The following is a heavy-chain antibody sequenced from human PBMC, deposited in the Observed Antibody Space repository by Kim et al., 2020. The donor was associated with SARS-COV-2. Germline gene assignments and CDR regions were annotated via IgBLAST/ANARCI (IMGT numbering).Heavy chain of an antibody. D-gene: IGHD2-2*01. Sequence: ASVKVSCKASGYTFTSYGISWVRQAPGQGLEWMGWISAYNGNTNYAQKLQGRVTMTTDTSTSTAYMELRSLRSDDTAVYYCARAGQVPAAMSDLDYWGQGTLVTVSS. CDR3: ARAGQVPAAMSDLDY. J-gene: IGHJ4*02. V-gene: IGHV1-18*01. CDR1: GYTFTSYG. CDR2: ISAYNGNT.